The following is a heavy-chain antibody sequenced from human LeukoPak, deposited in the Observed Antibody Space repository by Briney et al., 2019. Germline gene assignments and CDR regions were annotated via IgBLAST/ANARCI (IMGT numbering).Heavy chain of an antibody. D-gene: IGHD3-3*01. Sequence: ASVKVSCKASGYTFTGYYMHWVRQAPGQGLEWMGIINPSGGSTSYAQKFQGRVTMTRDTSTSTVYMELSSLRSEDTAVYYCARALNYDFWSGYYGYFDYWGQGTLVTVSS. CDR2: INPSGGST. V-gene: IGHV1-46*01. J-gene: IGHJ4*02. CDR1: GYTFTGYY. CDR3: ARALNYDFWSGYYGYFDY.